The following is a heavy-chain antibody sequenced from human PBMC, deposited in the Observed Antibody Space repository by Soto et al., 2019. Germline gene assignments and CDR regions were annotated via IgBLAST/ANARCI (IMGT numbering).Heavy chain of an antibody. V-gene: IGHV3-23*01. Sequence: GGSLRLSCAASGFTFSSYAMSWVRQAPGKGLEWVSAISGSGGSTYYADSVKGRFTISRDNAKNSLYLQMNSLRDEDTAVYYCARDVPYYYDSSGYLDYWVQGTLVTVSS. CDR2: ISGSGGST. J-gene: IGHJ4*02. CDR3: ARDVPYYYDSSGYLDY. CDR1: GFTFSSYA. D-gene: IGHD3-22*01.